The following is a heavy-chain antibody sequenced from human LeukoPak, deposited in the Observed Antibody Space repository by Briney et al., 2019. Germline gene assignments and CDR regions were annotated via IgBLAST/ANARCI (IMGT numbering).Heavy chain of an antibody. CDR1: GFTFDDYT. D-gene: IGHD3-10*01. CDR3: AKDSHGSGITGDY. Sequence: PGGSLRLSCAASGFTFDDYTMHWVRQAPGKGLEWVSLISWDGGSTYYADSVKGRFTISRDNSKNSLYLQMNSLRAEDTALYYCAKDSHGSGITGDYWGQGTLVTVSS. J-gene: IGHJ4*02. CDR2: ISWDGGST. V-gene: IGHV3-43*01.